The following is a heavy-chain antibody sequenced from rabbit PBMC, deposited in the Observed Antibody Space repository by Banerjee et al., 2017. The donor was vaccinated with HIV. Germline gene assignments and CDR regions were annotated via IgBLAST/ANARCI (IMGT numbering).Heavy chain of an antibody. Sequence: QSLEESGGDLVKPGASLTLTCTASGFTLSSYWMYWVRQAPGKGLEWIACIYSGSSGVSYYASWAKGRFTISKTSSTTVTLQMTSLTAADTATYFCARTYGANGDDYYFNGWGPGTLVTVS. J-gene: IGHJ4*01. CDR1: GFTLSSYW. CDR2: IYSGSSGVS. D-gene: IGHD2-1*01. CDR3: ARTYGANGDDYYFNG. V-gene: IGHV1S40*01.